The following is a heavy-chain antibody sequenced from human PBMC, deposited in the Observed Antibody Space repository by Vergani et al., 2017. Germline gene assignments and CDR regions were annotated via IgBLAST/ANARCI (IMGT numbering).Heavy chain of an antibody. Sequence: QVQLQESGPGLVKPSETLSLTCTVSGGSISSYYWSWIRQPAGKGLEWIGYIYYSGSTYYNPSLKSRVTISVDTSKNQFSLKLSSVTAADTAVYYCARSIAARAGYFDYWGQGTLVTVSS. V-gene: IGHV4-59*06. CDR2: IYYSGST. J-gene: IGHJ4*02. CDR3: ARSIAARAGYFDY. CDR1: GGSISSYY. D-gene: IGHD6-6*01.